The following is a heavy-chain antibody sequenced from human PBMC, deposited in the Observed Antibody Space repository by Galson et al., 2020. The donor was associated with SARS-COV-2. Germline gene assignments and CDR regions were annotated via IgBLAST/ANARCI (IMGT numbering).Heavy chain of an antibody. D-gene: IGHD2-15*01. J-gene: IGHJ4*02. CDR3: ARDHGGNFFDY. CDR1: GFTVSSNY. Sequence: GGSLRLSCAASGFTVSSNYMSWVRQAPGKGLELVSVIYSGGSTYYADSVKGRFTISRDNSKNTLYLQMNSLRAEDTAVYYCARDHGGNFFDYWGQGTLVTVSS. CDR2: IYSGGST. V-gene: IGHV3-53*01.